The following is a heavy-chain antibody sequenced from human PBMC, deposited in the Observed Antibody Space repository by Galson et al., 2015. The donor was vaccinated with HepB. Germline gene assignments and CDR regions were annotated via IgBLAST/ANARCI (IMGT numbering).Heavy chain of an antibody. CDR3: ARGSYSFDH. CDR1: GYIFTDYY. CDR2: INPSGGST. Sequence: SVKVSCKASGYIFTDYYIHWVRQAPGQGLEWMGLINPSGGSTNYAQNFQGRVTMTRDTSTTTVYLDLSSLRPDDTAVYYCARGSYSFDHWGQGTLVAVSS. V-gene: IGHV1-46*01. J-gene: IGHJ4*02.